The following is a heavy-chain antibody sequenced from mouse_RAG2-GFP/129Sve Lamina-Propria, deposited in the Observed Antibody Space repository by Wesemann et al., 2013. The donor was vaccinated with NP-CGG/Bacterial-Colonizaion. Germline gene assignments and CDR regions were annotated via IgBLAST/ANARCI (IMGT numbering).Heavy chain of an antibody. CDR1: GYTFTDYE. CDR2: IDPETGGT. CDR3: TRWGYAMDY. Sequence: QVQLQQSGAELVRPGASVTLSCKASGYTFTDYEMHWVKQTPVHGLEWIGAIDPETGGTAYNQRFKGKAILTADKSSSTAYMELRSLTSEDSAVYYCTRWGYAMDYWGQGTSVTVSS. J-gene: IGHJ4*01. V-gene: IGHV1-15*01.